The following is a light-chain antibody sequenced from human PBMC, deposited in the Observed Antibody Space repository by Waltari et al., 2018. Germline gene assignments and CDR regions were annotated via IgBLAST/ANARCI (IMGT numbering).Light chain of an antibody. CDR2: DAS. CDR3: QKYGTLPAT. J-gene: IGKJ1*01. Sequence: EIVLTQSPGTLSLSPGERATLSCRASQSVSKYLAWYQQKPGQAPRLLIYDASTRATGIPDRFIGSGWGTDFSLTISRLEPEDFAVYYCQKYGTLPATFGQGTKVQ. V-gene: IGKV3-20*01. CDR1: QSVSKY.